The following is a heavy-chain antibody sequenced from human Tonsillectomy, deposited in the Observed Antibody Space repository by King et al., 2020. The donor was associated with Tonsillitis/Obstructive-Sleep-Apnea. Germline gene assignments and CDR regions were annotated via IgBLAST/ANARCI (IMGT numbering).Heavy chain of an antibody. CDR1: GYSFTNHW. CDR2: IYPDDSDC. V-gene: IGHV5-51*03. J-gene: IGHJ2*01. CDR3: ARDSRSVVDNWYFDL. Sequence: VQLVESGAEVKKPGESLKISCQGSGYSFTNHWIGWVRQMPGKGLEWMGIIYPDDSDCRYSPSFQGQVTFSADKSINTVYLQWGSLKTSDTAIYFCARDSRSVVDNWYFDLWGRGTLVTVSS. D-gene: IGHD3-22*01.